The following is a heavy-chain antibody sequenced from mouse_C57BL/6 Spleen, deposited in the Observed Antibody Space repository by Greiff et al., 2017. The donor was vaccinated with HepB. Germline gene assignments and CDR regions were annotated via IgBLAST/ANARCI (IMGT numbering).Heavy chain of an antibody. V-gene: IGHV1-18*01. Sequence: DVQLVESGPELVKPGASVKIPCKASGYTFTDYNMDWVKQSHGKSLEWIGDINPNNGGTIYNQKFKGKATLTVDKSSSTAYMELRSLTSEDTAVYYCARRWDGGGILLWYFDVWGTGTTVTVSS. D-gene: IGHD1-1*01. CDR2: INPNNGGT. CDR3: ARRWDGGGILLWYFDV. CDR1: GYTFTDYN. J-gene: IGHJ1*03.